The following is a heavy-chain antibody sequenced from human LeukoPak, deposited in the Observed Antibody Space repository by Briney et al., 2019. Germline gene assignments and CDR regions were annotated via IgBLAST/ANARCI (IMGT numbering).Heavy chain of an antibody. CDR3: ASGSGSLVATDQDFDY. D-gene: IGHD1-26*01. CDR1: GYTFTGYY. V-gene: IGHV1-2*02. CDR2: INPNSGGP. Sequence: ASVKVSCKASGYTFTGYYMHWVRQAPGQGLEWMGWINPNSGGPNYAQKFQGRVTMTRDTSISTAYMELSRLRSDDTAVYYCASGSGSLVATDQDFDYWGQGTLVTVSS. J-gene: IGHJ4*02.